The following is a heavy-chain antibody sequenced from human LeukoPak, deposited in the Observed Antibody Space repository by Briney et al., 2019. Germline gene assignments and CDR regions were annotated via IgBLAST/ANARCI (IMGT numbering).Heavy chain of an antibody. CDR3: ARYCRSSSCPQKAFDI. CDR1: GDSISGYY. D-gene: IGHD2-2*01. J-gene: IGHJ3*02. CDR2: IYYSGST. V-gene: IGHV4-59*08. Sequence: SDTLSLTCTASGDSISGYYWSWIRQPPGKGLEWISYIYYSGSTSYNPSLKSRVTMSVDTSKNQFSLKLNSVTAADTAVYYCARYCRSSSCPQKAFDIWGQGTMVTVSS.